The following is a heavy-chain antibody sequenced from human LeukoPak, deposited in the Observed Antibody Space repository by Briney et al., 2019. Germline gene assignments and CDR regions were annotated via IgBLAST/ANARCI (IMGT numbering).Heavy chain of an antibody. Sequence: GGSLRLSCAASGFTFSDYEMNWVRQAPGKGLEWVSYISIGGSTIYYADSVKGRFTISRDNAKNSLYLLMNSLRAKDTAVYYCASTVANDYWGQGTLVTVSS. CDR3: ASTVANDY. CDR2: ISIGGSTI. V-gene: IGHV3-48*03. D-gene: IGHD4-23*01. J-gene: IGHJ4*02. CDR1: GFTFSDYE.